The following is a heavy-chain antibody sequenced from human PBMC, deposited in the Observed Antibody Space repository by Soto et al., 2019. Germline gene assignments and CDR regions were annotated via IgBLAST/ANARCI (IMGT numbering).Heavy chain of an antibody. V-gene: IGHV3-30-3*01. CDR2: ISYDGSNK. Sequence: QVQLVESGGGVVQPGRSLRLSCAASGFTFSSYAMHWVRQAPGKGLEGVAVISYDGSNKYYADSVKGRFTISRDNSKNXRXXHMNSLRAEDTAVYYCARGSMITFGGVIVNDAFDIWGQGTMVTVSS. J-gene: IGHJ3*02. CDR1: GFTFSSYA. D-gene: IGHD3-16*02. CDR3: ARGSMITFGGVIVNDAFDI.